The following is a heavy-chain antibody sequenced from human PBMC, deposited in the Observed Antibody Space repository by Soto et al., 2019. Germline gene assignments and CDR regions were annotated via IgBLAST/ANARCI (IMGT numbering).Heavy chain of an antibody. V-gene: IGHV1-69*02. J-gene: IGHJ6*02. CDR2: IIPVLGVT. D-gene: IGHD3-9*01. CDR1: GSTFSSYT. CDR3: ARRRYFVLYLYNKFSYRIDV. Sequence: QVQLVQSGAEVRKPGSSVEVSCMASGSTFSSYTVNWVRQAPGQGLEGIGRIIPVLGVTHYARRFQGRVTITPHRSRNTAYLALTSLTSEDTALSYSARRRYFVLYLYNKFSYRIDVWGQGTTVTVSS.